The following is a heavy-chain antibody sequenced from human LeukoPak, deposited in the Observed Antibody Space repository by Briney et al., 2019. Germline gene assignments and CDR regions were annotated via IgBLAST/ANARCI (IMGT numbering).Heavy chain of an antibody. V-gene: IGHV4-59*08. CDR3: ARQSYDSSGYFLKPFDY. Sequence: SETLSLTCTVSGGSISDFYWSWIRQPPGKGLEWIGYIFYSGSTKYNPSLKSRVTISVDTFKNQFSLMLSSVTAADTAVYYCARQSYDSSGYFLKPFDYWGHGTLVTVSS. CDR2: IFYSGST. J-gene: IGHJ4*01. CDR1: GGSISDFY. D-gene: IGHD3-22*01.